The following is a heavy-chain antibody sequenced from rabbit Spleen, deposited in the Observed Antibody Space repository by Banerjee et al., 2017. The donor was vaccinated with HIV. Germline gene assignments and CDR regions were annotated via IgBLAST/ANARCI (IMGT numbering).Heavy chain of an antibody. V-gene: IGHV1S45*01. CDR3: ARDLADVIGWNFNL. CDR1: GFSFSSSYW. D-gene: IGHD1-1*01. Sequence: QEQLVESGGGLVQPEGSLTLTCTVSGFSFSSSYWICWVRQAPGKGLEWIACIYAGSSGNTYYARWAKGRFTISKTSSTTVTLQMTSLTAADTATYFCARDLADVIGWNFNLWGPGTLVTVS. J-gene: IGHJ4*01. CDR2: IYAGSSGNT.